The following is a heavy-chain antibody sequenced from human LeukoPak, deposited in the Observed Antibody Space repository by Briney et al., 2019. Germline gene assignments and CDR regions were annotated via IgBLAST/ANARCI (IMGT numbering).Heavy chain of an antibody. V-gene: IGHV3-48*03. CDR2: ISSSGSTI. CDR3: ARDSLELDY. Sequence: AGGSLRLSCATSGFTFSSYEMNWVRQAPGKGLEWVSYISSSGSTIYYADSVKGRFTISRDNAKNSLYLQMNSLRAEDTAVYYCARDSLELDYWGQGTLVTVSS. CDR1: GFTFSSYE. J-gene: IGHJ4*02.